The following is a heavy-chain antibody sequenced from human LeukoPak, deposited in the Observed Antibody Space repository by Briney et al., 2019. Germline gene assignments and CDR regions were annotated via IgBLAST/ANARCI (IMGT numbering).Heavy chain of an antibody. CDR1: GGSIRSSSYY. D-gene: IGHD3-16*02. J-gene: IGHJ2*01. CDR3: ARSPRMITFGGVIVGYFGL. V-gene: IGHV4-39*01. CDR2: IYYSGST. Sequence: SETLSLTCTVSGGSIRSSSYYWGWIRQPPGKGLECIGNIYYSGSTYYNPSLKSRVTISIDTSKNQFSLKLSSVTAADTAVYYCARSPRMITFGGVIVGYFGLWGRGTLVTVSS.